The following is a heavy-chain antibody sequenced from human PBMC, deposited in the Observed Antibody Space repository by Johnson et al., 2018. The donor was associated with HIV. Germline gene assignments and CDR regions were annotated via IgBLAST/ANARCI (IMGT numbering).Heavy chain of an antibody. J-gene: IGHJ3*02. D-gene: IGHD1-14*01. CDR3: ATRDPTHRPGVFDI. Sequence: VQLVESGGGLVQPGGSLRLSCAASGFIFSSYDMHWVRQATGRGLEWVSGIGTAGDTYYPGSVKGRFTISRENAKNSLYLQMNSLRAEYTAVYYCATRDPTHRPGVFDIWGQGTMVTISS. CDR2: IGTAGDT. CDR1: GFIFSSYD. V-gene: IGHV3-13*01.